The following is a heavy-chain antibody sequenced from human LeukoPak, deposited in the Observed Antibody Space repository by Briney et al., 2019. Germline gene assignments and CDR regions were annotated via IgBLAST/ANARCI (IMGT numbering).Heavy chain of an antibody. CDR1: GYTFTSYD. V-gene: IGHV1-8*01. CDR3: ARGVLWFGELLPQFDP. D-gene: IGHD3-10*01. CDR2: MNPNSGNT. Sequence: GASVKVSCKASGYTFTSYDINWVRQATGQGLEWMGWMNPNSGNTGYAQKFQGRVTMTRNTSISTAYMELSSVRSEDTAVYYCARGVLWFGELLPQFDPWGQGTLVTVSS. J-gene: IGHJ5*02.